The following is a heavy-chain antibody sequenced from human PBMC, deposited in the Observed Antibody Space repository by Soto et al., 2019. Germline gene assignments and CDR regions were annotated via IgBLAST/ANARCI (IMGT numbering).Heavy chain of an antibody. CDR3: ARDGIQDIVATIAFDY. J-gene: IGHJ4*02. CDR2: ISSSSYI. Sequence: EVQLVESGGGLVKPGGSLRLSCAASGFTFSSYSMNWVRQAPGKGLEWVSSISSSSYIYYADSVKGRFTISRDNAKNSLYLQMNSLRAEDTAVYYCARDGIQDIVATIAFDYWGQGTLVTVSS. V-gene: IGHV3-21*01. D-gene: IGHD5-12*01. CDR1: GFTFSSYS.